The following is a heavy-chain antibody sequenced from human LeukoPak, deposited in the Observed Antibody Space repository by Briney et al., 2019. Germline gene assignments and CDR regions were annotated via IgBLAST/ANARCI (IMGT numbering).Heavy chain of an antibody. CDR3: ARGRSNYYGMDV. Sequence: SETLSLTCAVYGGSFSGYYWSWIRQPPGKGLEWIGYIYYNGNTNYSPSLKSRVTMSVDTSKNLFSLKVSSVTAADTAVYYCARGRSNYYGMDVWGQGTTVTVSS. J-gene: IGHJ6*02. CDR1: GGSFSGYY. V-gene: IGHV4-59*01. D-gene: IGHD1-26*01. CDR2: IYYNGNT.